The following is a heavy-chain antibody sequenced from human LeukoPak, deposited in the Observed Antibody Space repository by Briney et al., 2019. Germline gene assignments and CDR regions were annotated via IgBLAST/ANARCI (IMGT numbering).Heavy chain of an antibody. CDR2: IYFSGST. Sequence: SETLSLTCTVSGGSISSDYWSWIRQPPGKGLEWIGYIYFSGSTTYNPSLRSRLTISVDTSKNQFSLRLTSVTAVDTAVYYCARLGSGFGIWGQGTMVTVS. D-gene: IGHD6-19*01. V-gene: IGHV4-59*01. CDR1: GGSISSDY. J-gene: IGHJ3*02. CDR3: ARLGSGFGI.